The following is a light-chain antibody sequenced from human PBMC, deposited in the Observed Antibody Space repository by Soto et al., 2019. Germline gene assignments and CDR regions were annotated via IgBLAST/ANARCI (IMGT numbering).Light chain of an antibody. CDR3: QQYGSLTAT. CDR1: QSVSSSY. J-gene: IGKJ1*01. V-gene: IGKV3-20*01. CDR2: GAS. Sequence: EIVLTQSPGTLSLSPGERATLSCRASQSVSSSYLAWYQQKPGQAPRLLIYGASSRATGIPDRFSGSGSGTDFTLTISRLEPEDFAVYYCQQYGSLTATFGQGTKVDI.